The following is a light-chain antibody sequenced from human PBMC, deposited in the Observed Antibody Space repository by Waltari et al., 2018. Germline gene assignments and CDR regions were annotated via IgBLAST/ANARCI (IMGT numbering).Light chain of an antibody. Sequence: DLVVTQSPLSLPVTPGECASISCRPSQSLLHRNGNNNLDWYLQKPGQSPQLLIYLGSNRASGVPDRCSGSGSGTDFTLRISRVEAEDVGVYYCMQSLQTLWTFGQGTKVEIK. CDR2: LGS. J-gene: IGKJ1*01. CDR1: QSLLHRNGNNN. CDR3: MQSLQTLWT. V-gene: IGKV2-28*01.